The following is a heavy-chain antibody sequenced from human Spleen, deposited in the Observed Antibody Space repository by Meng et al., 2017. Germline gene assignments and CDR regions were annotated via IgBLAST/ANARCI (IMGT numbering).Heavy chain of an antibody. CDR3: ARGCVWPGYSSSWYYFGGGVLFCFGMDV. CDR1: GFTFSSYA. J-gene: IGHJ6*02. CDR2: ISYDGSNK. V-gene: IGHV3-30*04. D-gene: IGHD6-13*01. Sequence: GESLKISCAASGFTFSSYAMHWVRQAPGKGLEWVAVISYDGSNKYYADSVKGRFTLSRDNSKNTLYLQMNSLRAEDTAVYYCARGCVWPGYSSSWYYFGGGVLFCFGMDVWGQGTTVTVSS.